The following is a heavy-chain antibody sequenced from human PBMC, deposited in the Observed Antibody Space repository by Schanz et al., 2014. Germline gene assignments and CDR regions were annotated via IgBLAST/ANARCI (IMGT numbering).Heavy chain of an antibody. CDR3: ARARYGLDG. V-gene: IGHV3-30*04. Sequence: QVQLVESGGCVVQPGRSLRLSCATSGFTFSSYTMHWVRQAPGTGLEWVAVISYDGTNKYYADSVKGRFTISRDNSKNTLYLQMNSLRAEDTAVYYCARARYGLDGWGQGATVTVSS. CDR1: GFTFSSYT. J-gene: IGHJ6*02. CDR2: ISYDGTNK.